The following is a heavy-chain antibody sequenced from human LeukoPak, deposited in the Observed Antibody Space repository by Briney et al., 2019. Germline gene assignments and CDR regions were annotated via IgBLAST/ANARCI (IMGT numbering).Heavy chain of an antibody. Sequence: PGRSLRLSCAAPGLSFSDYAMNWVRRAPGKGLEWVAVISSDGGNKFYADSVKGRFTVPRDNSRNTLYLQMNSLTVEDTAVYYCARDNDPDYSSSPGWFDSWGQGTLVTVSS. V-gene: IGHV3-30-3*01. CDR1: GLSFSDYA. CDR3: ARDNDPDYSSSPGWFDS. CDR2: ISSDGGNK. J-gene: IGHJ5*01. D-gene: IGHD6-6*01.